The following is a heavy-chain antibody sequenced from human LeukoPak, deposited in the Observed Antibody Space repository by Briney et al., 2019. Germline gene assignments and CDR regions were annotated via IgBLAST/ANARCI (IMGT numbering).Heavy chain of an antibody. J-gene: IGHJ3*02. CDR1: GGSLSSGDYY. V-gene: IGHV4-30-4*01. CDR3: ARDAYDYVWGSYPDDAFDI. CDR2: IYYSGST. D-gene: IGHD3-16*02. Sequence: SETLSLTCTVSGGSLSSGDYYWRWIRQPPGKGLEWIGYIYYSGSTYYNPSLKSRVTISVDTSKNQFSLKLSSVTAADTAVYYCARDAYDYVWGSYPDDAFDIWGQGTMVTVSS.